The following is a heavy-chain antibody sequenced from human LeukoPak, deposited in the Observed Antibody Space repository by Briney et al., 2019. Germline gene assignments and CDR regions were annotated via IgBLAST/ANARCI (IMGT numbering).Heavy chain of an antibody. CDR2: MNPNSGNT. D-gene: IGHD2-21*01. V-gene: IGHV1-8*01. CDR3: ASYYSSAKSWDY. J-gene: IGHJ4*02. Sequence: ASVKVSCKASGYTFSSYDIHWVRQATGQGLEWMGWMNPNSGNTGYAQKFQGRVTMTRNTSISTAYMELSSLRSEDTAVYYCASYYSSAKSWDYWGQGTLVTVSS. CDR1: GYTFSSYD.